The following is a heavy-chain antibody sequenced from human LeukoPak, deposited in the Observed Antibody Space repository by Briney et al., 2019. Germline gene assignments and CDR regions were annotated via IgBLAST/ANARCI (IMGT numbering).Heavy chain of an antibody. CDR3: VRTTAAFDI. V-gene: IGHV3-74*01. CDR1: GFTFGNYW. J-gene: IGHJ3*02. D-gene: IGHD1-14*01. CDR2: INSDGSST. Sequence: GGSLRLSCAASGFTFGNYWMHWVRQAPGKGPVWVSRINSDGSSTNYADSVKGRFTISRDNAKNTLYLQMNSPRAEDTAVYYCVRTTAAFDIWGQGTMVTVSS.